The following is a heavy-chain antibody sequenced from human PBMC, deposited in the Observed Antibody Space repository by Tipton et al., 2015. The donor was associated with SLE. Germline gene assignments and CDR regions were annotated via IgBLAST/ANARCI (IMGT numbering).Heavy chain of an antibody. J-gene: IGHJ3*02. CDR2: IYTSGST. Sequence: TLSLTCTVSGGSISSGSCYWSWIRQPAGKGLEWIGYIYTSGSTNYNPSLKSRVTISVDTSKNQFSLKLSSVTAADTAVYYCARGDSGSFRAAFDIWGQGTMVTVSS. D-gene: IGHD1-26*01. V-gene: IGHV4-61*09. CDR3: ARGDSGSFRAAFDI. CDR1: GGSISSGSCY.